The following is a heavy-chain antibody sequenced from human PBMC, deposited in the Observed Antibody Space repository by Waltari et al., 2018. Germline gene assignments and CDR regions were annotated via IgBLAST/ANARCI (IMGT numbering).Heavy chain of an antibody. V-gene: IGHV1-2*02. CDR3: ARRKGYCTSSTCPPVQGYFGY. CDR1: GYMFTNYY. D-gene: IGHD2-2*01. Sequence: QVQLVQSGAEVKTPGDSVKIACKAAGYMFTNYYMYWVRQAPGQGLEWMGWINPNSGGTNHAQKFQGRVTMTRDTSISTAYMELTRLRSDDTAVYFCARRKGYCTSSTCPPVQGYFGYWGQGTLVTVSS. CDR2: INPNSGGT. J-gene: IGHJ4*02.